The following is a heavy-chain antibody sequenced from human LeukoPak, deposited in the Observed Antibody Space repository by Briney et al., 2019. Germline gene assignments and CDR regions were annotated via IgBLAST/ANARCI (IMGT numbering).Heavy chain of an antibody. CDR3: AKFRGCFDP. Sequence: GGSLRLSCAASGFTFSSYGMSWVRQAPSKGLEWVSVISGSGDSTYYADSVKGRFTISRDNSKNTLYLQMNSLRTEDTAVYYCAKFRGCFDPWGQGTLVTVSS. D-gene: IGHD3-10*01. V-gene: IGHV3-23*01. CDR1: GFTFSSYG. CDR2: ISGSGDST. J-gene: IGHJ5*02.